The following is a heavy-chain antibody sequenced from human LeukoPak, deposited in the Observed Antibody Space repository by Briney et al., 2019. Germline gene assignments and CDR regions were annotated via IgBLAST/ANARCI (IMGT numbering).Heavy chain of an antibody. V-gene: IGHV4-4*07. CDR1: GGSISSYY. D-gene: IGHD6-19*01. J-gene: IGHJ6*02. Sequence: SETLSLTCTVSGGSISSYYWNWIRQSAGRGLEWIGRFYTGGSTNYNPSLKSRVTMSVDTSKNQFSLKLTSVIAADTAVYYCARDALDSSGWFYPGMDVWGQGTTVTVSS. CDR3: ARDALDSSGWFYPGMDV. CDR2: FYTGGST.